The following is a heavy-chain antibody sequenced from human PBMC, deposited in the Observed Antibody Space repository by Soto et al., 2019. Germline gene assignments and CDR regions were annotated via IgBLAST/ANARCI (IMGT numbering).Heavy chain of an antibody. Sequence: PGGSLRLSCAASGFTFSSYGMHWVRQAPGKGLEWVAVISYDGSNKYYADSVKGRFTISRDNSKNTLYLQMNSLRAEDTAVYYCAKDMGPINYNYNYYYYGMDVWGQGTTVTVSS. CDR3: AKDMGPINYNYNYYYYGMDV. J-gene: IGHJ6*02. V-gene: IGHV3-30*18. CDR1: GFTFSSYG. CDR2: ISYDGSNK. D-gene: IGHD4-4*01.